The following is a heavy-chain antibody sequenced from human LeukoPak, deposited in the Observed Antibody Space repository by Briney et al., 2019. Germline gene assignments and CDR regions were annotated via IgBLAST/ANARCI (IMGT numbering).Heavy chain of an antibody. V-gene: IGHV3-49*04. D-gene: IGHD1-26*01. CDR3: AREAWELVDY. J-gene: IGHJ4*02. Sequence: PGGSLRLSCTASGFTFGDYAMTWVRQAPGKGLEWVGFIRSNTYGGTAEYAASVKGRFTISTDDSKSIAFLQMNSLKTEDTAVYYCAREAWELVDYWGQGTLVTVSS. CDR1: GFTFGDYA. CDR2: IRSNTYGGTA.